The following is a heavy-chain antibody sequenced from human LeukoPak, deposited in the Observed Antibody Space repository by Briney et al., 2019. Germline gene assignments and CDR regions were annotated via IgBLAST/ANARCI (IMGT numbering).Heavy chain of an antibody. Sequence: QTGGSLRLSCAASGFTFSSYWMIWVRQAPGKGLEWVANIKQDGSEKYYVDSVKGRFTISRDNAKNSLYLQMNSLRAEDTAVYYCARVGGAPFWSGYYKAEEWGYYYYYMDVWGKGTTVTVSS. V-gene: IGHV3-7*01. CDR2: IKQDGSEK. CDR3: ARVGGAPFWSGYYKAEEWGYYYYYMDV. D-gene: IGHD3-3*01. CDR1: GFTFSSYW. J-gene: IGHJ6*03.